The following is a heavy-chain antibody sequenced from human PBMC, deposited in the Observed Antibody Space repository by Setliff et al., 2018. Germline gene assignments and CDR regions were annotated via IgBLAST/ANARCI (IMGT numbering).Heavy chain of an antibody. CDR3: ARDSRGLVPAAIEGSYYYYGMDV. CDR2: IIPIFGTA. J-gene: IGHJ6*02. V-gene: IGHV1-69*13. CDR1: GGTFSSYA. Sequence: ASVKVSCKASGGTFSSYAISWVRQAPGQGLEWMGGIIPIFGTANYAQKFQGRVTITADESTSTAYMELSSLKSEDTAVYYCARDSRGLVPAAIEGSYYYYGMDVWGQGTTVTVSS. D-gene: IGHD2-2*02.